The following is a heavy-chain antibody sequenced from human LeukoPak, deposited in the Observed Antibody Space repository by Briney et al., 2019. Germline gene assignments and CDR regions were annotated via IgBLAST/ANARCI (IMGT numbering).Heavy chain of an antibody. CDR3: ARVGYCSSIYCRDGVAFDI. V-gene: IGHV4-30-4*01. Sequence: SETLSLTCTVSGGSITRGEFYWSWIRQSPGKGLEWIGYMDYSGTTYYNPSLKSRVSMSVDTSKNQFSLKLRSVTAADTSVYYCARVGYCSSIYCRDGVAFDIWGQGTMVTVSS. CDR2: MDYSGTT. J-gene: IGHJ3*02. D-gene: IGHD2-2*01. CDR1: GGSITRGEFY.